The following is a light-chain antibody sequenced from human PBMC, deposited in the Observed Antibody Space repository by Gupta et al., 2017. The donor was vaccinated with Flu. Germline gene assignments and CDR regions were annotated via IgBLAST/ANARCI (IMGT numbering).Light chain of an antibody. CDR2: KAS. V-gene: IGKV1-5*03. CDR1: QSISSW. CDR3: QQYNSDSPWT. J-gene: IGKJ1*01. Sequence: DIQMTQSPSTLSASVGDRDTITCRASQSISSWLAWYQQKPGKAPKLLIYKASYLERGVPSRFSGSGSGTEFTLIISSLQPDDFATYYCQQYNSDSPWTFGQGTKVEIK.